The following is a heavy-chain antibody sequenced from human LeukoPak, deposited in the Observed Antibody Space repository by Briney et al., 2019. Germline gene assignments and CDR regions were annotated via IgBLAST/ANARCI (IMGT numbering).Heavy chain of an antibody. D-gene: IGHD1-7*01. Sequence: PSETLSLTCAVYGGSFSGYYWSWIRQPPGKGLEWIGEINHSGSTNYNPSLRSRVTISVDTSKNQFSLNLSSVTAADTAVYYCARDAGITGTTDLDYWGQGTLVTVSS. CDR2: INHSGST. J-gene: IGHJ4*02. CDR1: GGSFSGYY. V-gene: IGHV4-34*01. CDR3: ARDAGITGTTDLDY.